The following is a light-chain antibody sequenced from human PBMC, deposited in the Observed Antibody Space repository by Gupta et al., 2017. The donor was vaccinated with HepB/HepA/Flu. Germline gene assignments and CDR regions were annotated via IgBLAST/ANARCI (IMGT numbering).Light chain of an antibody. CDR3: QQSNIFPLT. CDR2: GAS. J-gene: IGKJ4*01. CDR1: QSISTY. Sequence: DIQMTQSPDFLSASVGDRVTISCRASQSISTYVNWYQQKVGEAPKLLVSGASSSQSGVPSRFSGSGSGIDFVLTISRLQPEDFATYYCQQSNIFPLTFGGGTKLEIK. V-gene: IGKV1-39*01.